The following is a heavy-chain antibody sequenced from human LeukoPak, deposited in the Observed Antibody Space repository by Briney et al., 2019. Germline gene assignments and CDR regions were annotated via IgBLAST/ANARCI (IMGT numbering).Heavy chain of an antibody. J-gene: IGHJ4*02. CDR2: IIPIFGTA. CDR1: GGTFSSYA. V-gene: IGHV1-69*13. CDR3: AKLQVERYGSGSYMYFDY. Sequence: GASVKVSCKASGGTFSSYAISWVRQAPGQGLEWMGGIIPIFGTANYAQKFQGRVTITADESTSTAYMELSSLRSEDTAVYYCAKLQVERYGSGSYMYFDYWGQGTLVTVSS. D-gene: IGHD3-10*01.